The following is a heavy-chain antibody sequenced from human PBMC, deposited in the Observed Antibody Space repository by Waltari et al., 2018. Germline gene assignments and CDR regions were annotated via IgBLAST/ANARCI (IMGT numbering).Heavy chain of an antibody. V-gene: IGHV3-53*01. D-gene: IGHD7-27*01. Sequence: EVQLVESGGGLFQPGGSLRRSGAASVFPFCPNYMSWVRQAPGKGLDWVSVIYSGGNTYSADSVKGRFTISRDNSKNTLYLQMNSLRAEDTAVYYCARGPGEFLPIDFWGQGTLVTVSS. CDR2: IYSGGNT. CDR3: ARGPGEFLPIDF. CDR1: VFPFCPNY. J-gene: IGHJ4*02.